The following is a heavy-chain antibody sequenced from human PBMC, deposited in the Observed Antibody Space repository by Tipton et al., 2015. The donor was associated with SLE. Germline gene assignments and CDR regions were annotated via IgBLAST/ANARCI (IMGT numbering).Heavy chain of an antibody. V-gene: IGHV1-69*05. CDR2: IIPFFGTA. Sequence: QLVQSGAEVKKPGSSVKVSCKASGGTFYSYAISWVRQAPGQGLEWMGGIIPFFGTAQYAQKFQGRVTITTDESTSTAYMELSSLRSEDTAVYYCARAGAYSYGYFDYWGQGTLVTVSS. CDR3: ARAGAYSYGYFDY. CDR1: GGTFYSYA. J-gene: IGHJ4*02. D-gene: IGHD5-18*01.